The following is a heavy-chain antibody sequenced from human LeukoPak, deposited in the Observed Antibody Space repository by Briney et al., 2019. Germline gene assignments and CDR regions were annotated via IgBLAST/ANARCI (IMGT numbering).Heavy chain of an antibody. V-gene: IGHV3-23*01. CDR3: GKGRVSD. J-gene: IGHJ4*02. D-gene: IGHD6-19*01. Sequence: PGGSLRLSCAASGFTFNTQDMRWVRQAPGKGLEWVSSITIAGGTFYADSVRGRFTISRDNSENTLDLQMNSLRVEDTAVYYCGKGRVSDWGQGTLVTVSS. CDR2: ITIAGGT. CDR1: GFTFNTQD.